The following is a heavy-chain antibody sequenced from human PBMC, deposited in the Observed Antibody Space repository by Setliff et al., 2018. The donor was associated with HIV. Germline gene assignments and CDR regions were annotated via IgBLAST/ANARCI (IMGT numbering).Heavy chain of an antibody. V-gene: IGHV2-5*02. CDR1: RFSLSTSGVG. D-gene: IGHD2-15*01. CDR2: FYWDDDK. J-gene: IGHJ4*02. Sequence: SGPTLVNPTQTLTLTCTFSRFSLSTSGVGVGWIRQPPGKALEWLALFYWDDDKRYSPSLKSRLTITKDTSKNQVVLTMTNMDPVDTATYYCAHVLVVVAAYYFDYWGQGTLVTVSS. CDR3: AHVLVVVAAYYFDY.